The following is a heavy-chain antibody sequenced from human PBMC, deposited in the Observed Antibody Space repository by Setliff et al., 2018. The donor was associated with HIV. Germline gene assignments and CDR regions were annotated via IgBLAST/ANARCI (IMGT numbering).Heavy chain of an antibody. CDR2: INHGGRT. CDR3: ARAPLYDFWSPGFDAFDI. CDR1: NNSITNGYY. V-gene: IGHV4-38-2*02. Sequence: SETLSLTCIVSNNSITNGYYWAWIRQPPGQGLEWVGSINHGGRTYYSPSLESRVTISVDTSKNQFSLKLSSVTAADTAVYYCARAPLYDFWSPGFDAFDIWGQGTMVTVSS. J-gene: IGHJ3*02. D-gene: IGHD3-3*01.